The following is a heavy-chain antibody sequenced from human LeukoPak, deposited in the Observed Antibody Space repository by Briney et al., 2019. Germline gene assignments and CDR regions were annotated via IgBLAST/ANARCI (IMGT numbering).Heavy chain of an antibody. D-gene: IGHD4-17*01. J-gene: IGHJ4*02. CDR3: AREEWSYGESFPFDY. CDR1: GFTVSSNY. CDR2: IYSGGST. V-gene: IGHV3-66*01. Sequence: PGGSLRLSCAASGFTVSSNYMSWVRQAPGKGLEGVSVIYSGGSTYYADSVKSRFTISRDNSKNTLYLQMNSLRAEDTAVYYCAREEWSYGESFPFDYWGQGTLVTVSS.